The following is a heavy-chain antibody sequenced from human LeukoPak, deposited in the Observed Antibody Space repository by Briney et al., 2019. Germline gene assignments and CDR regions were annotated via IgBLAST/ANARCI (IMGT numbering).Heavy chain of an antibody. CDR1: GGSISSRSDY. D-gene: IGHD4-23*01. CDR3: SRAHDYGGHYFYYYMDV. V-gene: IGHV4-39*01. Sequence: PSETLSLTCTVSGGSISSRSDYWGWIRRTPGKGLEWIGNLDSSGSTYYNPSLKSRVTLSVGTAKNQFSLNLRSVTAADTAIYFCSRAHDYGGHYFYYYMDVWGKGTTVTVSS. J-gene: IGHJ6*03. CDR2: LDSSGST.